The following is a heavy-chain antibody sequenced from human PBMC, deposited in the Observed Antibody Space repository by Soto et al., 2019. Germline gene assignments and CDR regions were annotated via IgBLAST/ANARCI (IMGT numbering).Heavy chain of an antibody. CDR3: ARGLSIAVALDY. Sequence: GGSLRLSCAASGFTFSSYVMHWVRQAPGKGLEWVAVISYDGSNKYYADSVKGRFTISRDNSKNTLYLQMNSLRAEDTAVYYCARGLSIAVALDYWGQGTLVTVSS. J-gene: IGHJ4*02. CDR2: ISYDGSNK. D-gene: IGHD6-19*01. V-gene: IGHV3-30-3*01. CDR1: GFTFSSYV.